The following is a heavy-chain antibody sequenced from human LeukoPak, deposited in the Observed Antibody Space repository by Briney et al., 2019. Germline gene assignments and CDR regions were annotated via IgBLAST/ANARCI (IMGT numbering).Heavy chain of an antibody. V-gene: IGHV1-18*04. Sequence: ASVKVSCKASGYTFTGYYMHWVRQAPGQGLEWMGWISGNNDNPNYGQKFQGRFTVTTDSSTSTAYMELRNLRFDDTAVYYRARDGTSTDDYWGQGTLVTVSS. CDR1: GYTFTGYY. CDR2: ISGNNDNP. J-gene: IGHJ4*02. CDR3: ARDGTSTDDY. D-gene: IGHD2-2*01.